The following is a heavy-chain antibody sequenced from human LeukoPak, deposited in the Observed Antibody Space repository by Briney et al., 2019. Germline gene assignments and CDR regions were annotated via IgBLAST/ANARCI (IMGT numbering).Heavy chain of an antibody. J-gene: IGHJ4*02. V-gene: IGHV1-8*01. CDR2: MNPNSGNT. CDR3: ARGRLAYCGGDCYYT. D-gene: IGHD2-21*02. CDR1: GYTFTSYD. Sequence: ASVKVSCKASGYTFTSYDINWVRQATGQGLEWMGWMNPNSGNTGYAQKFQGRVTMTRNTSISTAYMELSSLRSEDTAVYYCARGRLAYCGGDCYYTWGQGTLVTVSS.